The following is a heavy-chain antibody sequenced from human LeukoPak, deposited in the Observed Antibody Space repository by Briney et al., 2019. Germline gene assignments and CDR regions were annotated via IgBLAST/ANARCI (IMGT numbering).Heavy chain of an antibody. J-gene: IGHJ3*02. V-gene: IGHV3-21*01. Sequence: GGSLRLSCAASGFTFSNYAMHWVRQAPGKGLEWVSSISSSSSYIYYADSVKGRFTISRDNAKNSLYLQMNSLRAEDTAVYYCARDNWNYEAAFDIWGQGTMVTVSS. CDR1: GFTFSNYA. D-gene: IGHD1-7*01. CDR2: ISSSSSYI. CDR3: ARDNWNYEAAFDI.